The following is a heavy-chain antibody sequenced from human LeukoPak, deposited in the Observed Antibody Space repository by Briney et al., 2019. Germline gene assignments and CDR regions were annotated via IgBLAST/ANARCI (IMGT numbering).Heavy chain of an antibody. CDR1: GFTFSTYA. Sequence: PGGSLRLSCVTSGFTFSTYAMSWVRQAPGKGLEWVSIISGSGERTYYADSVKGRFTVSRDNSKNTLYLQMKSLRAEDTAVYYCAKLGGERQIDPWGQGTLVTVSS. CDR2: ISGSGERT. D-gene: IGHD1-1*01. J-gene: IGHJ5*02. CDR3: AKLGGERQIDP. V-gene: IGHV3-23*01.